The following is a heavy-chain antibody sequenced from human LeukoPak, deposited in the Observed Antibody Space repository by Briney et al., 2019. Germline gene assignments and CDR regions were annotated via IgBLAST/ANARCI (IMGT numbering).Heavy chain of an antibody. CDR2: ISASGSAT. CDR3: AKDLYLRDFWSGYLDY. CDR1: GFIFSNYG. V-gene: IGHV3-23*01. D-gene: IGHD3-3*01. Sequence: PGGSLRLSCAASGFIFSNYGMNWVRQAPGKGLEWVAAISASGSATSYADSVRGRFTISRDNSKSTTYLQMNSLRAEDTAVFYCAKDLYLRDFWSGYLDYWGQGTLATVSS. J-gene: IGHJ4*02.